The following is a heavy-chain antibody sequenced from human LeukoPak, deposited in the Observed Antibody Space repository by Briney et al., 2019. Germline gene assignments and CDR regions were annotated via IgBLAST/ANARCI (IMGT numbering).Heavy chain of an antibody. CDR3: VRGGIQVSGIDAFDI. Sequence: GSLRLSGAASGFTFRSYDMHWVRQTPGRGLEWVSAIGIAGDTHYPDSVKGRFTISRENAKNSMYLQMNSLKDGDTAVYYCVRGGIQVSGIDAFDIWGQGTMVTVSS. D-gene: IGHD5/OR15-5a*01. CDR2: IGIAGDT. J-gene: IGHJ3*02. CDR1: GFTFRSYD. V-gene: IGHV3-13*01.